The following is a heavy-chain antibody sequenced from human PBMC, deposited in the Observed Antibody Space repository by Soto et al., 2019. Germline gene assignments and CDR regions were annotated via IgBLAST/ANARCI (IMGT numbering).Heavy chain of an antibody. CDR3: ARVMCSGGSCYHIHFDY. CDR1: GGSISSGDYY. CDR2: IYYSGST. J-gene: IGHJ4*02. Sequence: QVQLQESGPGLVKPSQTLSLTCTVSGGSISSGDYYWSWIRQPPGKGLEWIGYIYYSGSTYYNPSLKSRVTISVDTSKNQFSLKLSSVTAADTAVYYCARVMCSGGSCYHIHFDYWGQGTLVNVSS. V-gene: IGHV4-30-4*01. D-gene: IGHD2-15*01.